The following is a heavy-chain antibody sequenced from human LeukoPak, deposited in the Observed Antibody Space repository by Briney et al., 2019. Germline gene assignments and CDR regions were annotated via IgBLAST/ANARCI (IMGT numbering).Heavy chain of an antibody. CDR3: AREGYYYGSGSYAYYYYMDV. D-gene: IGHD3-10*01. J-gene: IGHJ6*03. CDR1: GGSISSYY. V-gene: IGHV4-59*01. Sequence: SETLSLTCTVSGGSISSYYWSWIRQPPGKGLEWIWYIYYSGSTNYYPSLKRRVIISVDTSKNNFLFMLSSVTAADTAVYYCAREGYYYGSGSYAYYYYMDVWGKGTTVTVSS. CDR2: IYYSGST.